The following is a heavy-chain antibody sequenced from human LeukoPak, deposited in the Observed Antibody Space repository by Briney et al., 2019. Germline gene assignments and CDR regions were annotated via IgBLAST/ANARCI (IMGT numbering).Heavy chain of an antibody. D-gene: IGHD1-26*01. J-gene: IGHJ4*02. V-gene: IGHV4-39*07. CDR1: GGSISSRNYY. CDR3: ARDTEVGGTVALGFDY. Sequence: SETLSLTCNVSGGSISSRNYYWAWIRQPPGKGLEWIGIIYYTGSTYYNPSLKSRVTVSLDTSKNQFSLKLSSVTAADTAVYYCARDTEVGGTVALGFDYWGQGTLVTVSS. CDR2: IYYTGST.